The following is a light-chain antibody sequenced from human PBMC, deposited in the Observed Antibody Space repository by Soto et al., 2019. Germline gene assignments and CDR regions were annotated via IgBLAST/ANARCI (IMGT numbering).Light chain of an antibody. J-gene: IGKJ5*01. CDR2: DAS. V-gene: IGKV3-11*01. Sequence: EIVLTQSPATLSLSPGERATLSCWASQGVSSDLAWYQQKTGQAPRLLIYDASNRATGIPARFSGSGSGTDFTLTISSLEPEDFAIYYCQQRGNWPLVTFGQGTRLEIK. CDR3: QQRGNWPLVT. CDR1: QGVSSD.